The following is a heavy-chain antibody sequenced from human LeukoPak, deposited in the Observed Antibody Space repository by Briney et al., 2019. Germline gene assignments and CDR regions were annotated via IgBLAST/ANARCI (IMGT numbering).Heavy chain of an antibody. D-gene: IGHD6-19*01. CDR1: GFTFSDYY. CDR3: AREIASGWSDTDDY. CDR2: ISSSGSTI. V-gene: IGHV3-11*01. Sequence: PGGSLRLSCAASGFTFSDYYMSWIRQAPGKGLEWVSYISSSGSTIYYADSVKGRFTISRDNAKNSLYLQMNSLRAEDTAVYYCAREIASGWSDTDDYWGQGTLVTVSS. J-gene: IGHJ4*02.